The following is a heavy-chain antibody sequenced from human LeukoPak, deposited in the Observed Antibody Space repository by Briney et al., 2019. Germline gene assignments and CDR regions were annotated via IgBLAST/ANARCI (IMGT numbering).Heavy chain of an antibody. Sequence: GGSLTLSCAAFGFTFSSYWIHWVRHAPGKGPVWVSRINSDGTSTTYADPVKGRFTISRDSAKNTVYLQMNSLRAEDTAVYYCVRGGGADRPYGLDVWGQGTTVTVS. D-gene: IGHD6-6*01. V-gene: IGHV3-74*01. J-gene: IGHJ6*02. CDR1: GFTFSSYW. CDR2: INSDGTST. CDR3: VRGGGADRPYGLDV.